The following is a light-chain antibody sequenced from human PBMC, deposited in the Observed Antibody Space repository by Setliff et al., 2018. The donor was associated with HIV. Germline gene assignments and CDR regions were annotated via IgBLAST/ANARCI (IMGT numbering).Light chain of an antibody. CDR3: SSYTDSNTLE. Sequence: QSALTQPASVSGSPGQSITISCTGTSSDVGSYNLVSWYQQHPGKAPKLMIYEGSKRPSGVSNRFSGSKSGNTASLTISGLQAEDEADYYCSSYTDSNTLEFGGGTKVTVL. CDR2: EGS. V-gene: IGLV2-14*02. J-gene: IGLJ3*02. CDR1: SSDVGSYNL.